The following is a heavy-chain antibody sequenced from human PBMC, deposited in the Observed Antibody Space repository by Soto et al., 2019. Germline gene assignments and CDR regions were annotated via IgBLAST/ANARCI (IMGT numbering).Heavy chain of an antibody. CDR2: ISAYNGNT. CDR1: GYTFTSYG. D-gene: IGHD3-9*01. CDR3: ARDYDILTGYHNRRPDY. V-gene: IGHV1-18*01. J-gene: IGHJ4*02. Sequence: GASVKVSCKASGYTFTSYGISWVRQAPGQGLEWMGWISAYNGNTNYAQKLQGRVTMTTDTSTSTAYMELRSLRSDDTAVYYCARDYDILTGYHNRRPDYWGQGTLVTVSS.